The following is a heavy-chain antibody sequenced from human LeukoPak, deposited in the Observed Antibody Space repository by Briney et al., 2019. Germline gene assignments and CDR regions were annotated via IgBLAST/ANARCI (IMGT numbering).Heavy chain of an antibody. Sequence: PSETLSLTCAVHGVSFSGNYWSWIRQSPEKGLEGIGDIYHSRYTTYNPSLKSRVTISADTSENQLSLRLTSVTAADTALYYCARIRCSPTDNTCYHYWGQATLVTVSS. D-gene: IGHD2/OR15-2a*01. CDR2: IYHSRYT. CDR1: GVSFSGNY. J-gene: IGHJ4*02. CDR3: ARIRCSPTDNTCYHY. V-gene: IGHV4-34*01.